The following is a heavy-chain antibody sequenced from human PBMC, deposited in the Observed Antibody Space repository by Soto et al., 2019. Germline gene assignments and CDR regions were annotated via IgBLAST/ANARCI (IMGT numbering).Heavy chain of an antibody. J-gene: IGHJ6*02. V-gene: IGHV5-51*01. Sequence: GESLKICCKGSGYSFTSYWIGWVRQMPGKGLEWMGIIYPGDSDTRYSPSFQGQVTISADKSISTAYLQWSSLKASDTAMYYCARVPAAIFYYYGMDVWGQGTTVTVSS. D-gene: IGHD2-2*01. CDR3: ARVPAAIFYYYGMDV. CDR1: GYSFTSYW. CDR2: IYPGDSDT.